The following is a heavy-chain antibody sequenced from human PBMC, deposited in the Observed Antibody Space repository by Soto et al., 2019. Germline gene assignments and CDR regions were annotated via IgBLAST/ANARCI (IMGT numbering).Heavy chain of an antibody. CDR2: IDWDDDK. J-gene: IGHJ4*02. CDR1: GFSLSTSGMC. V-gene: IGHV2-70*01. D-gene: IGHD6-19*01. Sequence: ESGPTLVNPTQTLTLTCTFSGFSLSTSGMCVSWIRQPPGKALEWLALIDWDDDKYYSTSLKTRLTISKDTSKNQVVLTMTNMDPVDTATYYCARAIGGYSSGWYIFNYWGQGTLVTVSS. CDR3: ARAIGGYSSGWYIFNY.